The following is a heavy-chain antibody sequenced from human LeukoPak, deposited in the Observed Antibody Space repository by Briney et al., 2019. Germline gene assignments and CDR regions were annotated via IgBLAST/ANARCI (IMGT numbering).Heavy chain of an antibody. D-gene: IGHD2-15*01. Sequence: PSETLSLTCTVSGGSISGYYWSWIRQPPGKGLEWIGYIHYSGSTKYNPSLRSRVTISVDTSKNQFSLRLSSVTAADTALYYCARGSCSGGNCYEDWFDPWGQGALVTVSS. CDR3: ARGSCSGGNCYEDWFDP. J-gene: IGHJ5*02. CDR1: GGSISGYY. CDR2: IHYSGST. V-gene: IGHV4-59*01.